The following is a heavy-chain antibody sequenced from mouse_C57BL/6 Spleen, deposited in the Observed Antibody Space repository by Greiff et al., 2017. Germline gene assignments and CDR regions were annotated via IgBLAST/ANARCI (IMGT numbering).Heavy chain of an antibody. CDR1: GFTFSDYG. V-gene: IGHV5-17*01. Sequence: EVQLVESGAGLVKPGGSLKLSCAASGFTFSDYGMHWVRQAPEQGLEWVAYISTGSSTIYYAHTVKGRSTFSRDNAKNTLFLQMTSLWSEDAAMYYCARPGYDGYRLSVEYWGEGTSVTVSS. J-gene: IGHJ4*01. D-gene: IGHD2-3*01. CDR2: ISTGSSTI. CDR3: ARPGYDGYRLSVEY.